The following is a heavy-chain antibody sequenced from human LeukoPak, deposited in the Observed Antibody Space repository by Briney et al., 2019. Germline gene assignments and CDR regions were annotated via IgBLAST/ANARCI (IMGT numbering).Heavy chain of an antibody. J-gene: IGHJ5*02. CDR1: GDSPSTYY. CDR3: ARCSGNGYDYSWLDP. V-gene: IGHV4-4*07. D-gene: IGHD5-12*01. CDR2: IYSSGST. Sequence: SETLSLTCTVSGDSPSTYYWSWIRQPAGKGLEWIGRIYSSGSTNYNPSLKSRVTMSVDTSKNQFSLRLSSVTAGDTAVYYCARCSGNGYDYSWLDPWGQGTLVTVSS.